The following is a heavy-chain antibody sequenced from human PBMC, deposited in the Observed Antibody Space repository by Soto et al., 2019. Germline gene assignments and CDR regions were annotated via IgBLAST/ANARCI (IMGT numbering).Heavy chain of an antibody. V-gene: IGHV4-4*02. J-gene: IGHJ4*02. CDR2: IYHSGKT. D-gene: IGHD3-3*02. Sequence: QVQLQESGPGLVKPSETLSLTCAVSGDSISSNTWWSWVRQSPGKGLEWIGEIYHSGKTNYKASLKCRVTISIDKSKNQLSLNLTSVTAADTAVYYCASRPAYISGKDYWGQGTLVTVSS. CDR3: ASRPAYISGKDY. CDR1: GDSISSNTW.